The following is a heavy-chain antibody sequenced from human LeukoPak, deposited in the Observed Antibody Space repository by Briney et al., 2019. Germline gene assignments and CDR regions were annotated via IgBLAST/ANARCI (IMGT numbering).Heavy chain of an antibody. CDR1: GYRFTSYW. CDR3: ATHSGSYALDY. D-gene: IGHD1-26*01. Sequence: GESLKISCQGSGYRFTSYWIGWVRRMPGKGLEWMGIIYPGDSDTRYSPSFQGQVTISADKSISTAYLQWSSLKASDTAMYYCATHSGSYALDYWGQGTLVTVSS. V-gene: IGHV5-51*01. CDR2: IYPGDSDT. J-gene: IGHJ4*02.